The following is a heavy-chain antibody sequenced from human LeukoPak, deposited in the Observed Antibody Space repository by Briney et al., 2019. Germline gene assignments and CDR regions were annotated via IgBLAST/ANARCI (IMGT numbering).Heavy chain of an antibody. CDR3: AELGITMIGGV. Sequence: GGSLRLSCAASGFTFSNYGMRWVRQAPGKGLEWVSYISSSGSTIYYADSVKGRFTISRDNAKNSLYLQMNSLRAEDTAVYYCAELGITMIGGVWGKGTTVTISS. CDR2: ISSSGSTI. J-gene: IGHJ6*04. V-gene: IGHV3-48*04. CDR1: GFTFSNYG. D-gene: IGHD3-10*02.